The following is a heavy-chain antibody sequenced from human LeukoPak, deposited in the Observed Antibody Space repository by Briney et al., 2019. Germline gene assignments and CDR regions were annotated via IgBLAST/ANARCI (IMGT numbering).Heavy chain of an antibody. CDR1: GYTFTGYY. J-gene: IGHJ5*02. CDR2: INPNSGGT. V-gene: IGHV1-2*02. D-gene: IGHD2-2*01. Sequence: GASVKVSCEASGYTFTGYYMHWVRQAPGQGLEWMGWINPNSGGTNYAQKFQGRVTMTRDTSISTAYMELSRLRSDDTAVYYCAREAPLGYCSSTSCYPVGWFDPWGQGTLVTVSS. CDR3: AREAPLGYCSSTSCYPVGWFDP.